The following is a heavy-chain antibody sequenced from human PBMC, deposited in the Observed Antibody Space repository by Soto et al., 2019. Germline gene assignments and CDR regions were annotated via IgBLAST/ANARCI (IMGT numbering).Heavy chain of an antibody. Sequence: SVKVSCKASGFTFTSSAMQWVRQARGQRLEWIGWIVVGSGNTNYAQKFQERVTITRDMSTSTAYMELSSLRSEDTAVYYCAADPHYDYIWGSYKPPDAFDIWGQGTMVTVSS. CDR3: AADPHYDYIWGSYKPPDAFDI. J-gene: IGHJ3*02. CDR1: GFTFTSSA. V-gene: IGHV1-58*02. D-gene: IGHD3-16*01. CDR2: IVVGSGNT.